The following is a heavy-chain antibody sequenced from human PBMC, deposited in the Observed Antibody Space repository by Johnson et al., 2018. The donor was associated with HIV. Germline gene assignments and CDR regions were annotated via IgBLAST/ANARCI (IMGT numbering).Heavy chain of an antibody. V-gene: IGHV3-33*06. Sequence: VQLVESGGGLVQPGGSLRLSCVASGFIFSSSGMHWVRQAPGKGLEWVAGVWYDGSNKYYADSVKGRFTIFRDNSENTLFLQMNRLRAEDTAVYYCAKDRTNWGYDAFDIWGQGTMVTVSS. J-gene: IGHJ3*02. D-gene: IGHD3-16*01. CDR3: AKDRTNWGYDAFDI. CDR2: VWYDGSNK. CDR1: GFIFSSSG.